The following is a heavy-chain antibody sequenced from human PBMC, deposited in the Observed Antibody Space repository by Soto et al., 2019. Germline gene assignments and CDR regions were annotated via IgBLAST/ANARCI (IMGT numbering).Heavy chain of an antibody. J-gene: IGHJ5*02. CDR3: ARARANSSGWYLRLFDP. V-gene: IGHV4-30-4*01. CDR2: IYYSGST. D-gene: IGHD6-19*01. Sequence: QVQLQESGPGLVKPSQTLSLTCTVSGGSISSGDYYWSWIRQPPGKGLEWIGYIYYSGSTYYNPSLKSRVTISVDTSKKQFSLKLSSVTAADTAVYYCARARANSSGWYLRLFDPWGQGTLVTVSS. CDR1: GGSISSGDYY.